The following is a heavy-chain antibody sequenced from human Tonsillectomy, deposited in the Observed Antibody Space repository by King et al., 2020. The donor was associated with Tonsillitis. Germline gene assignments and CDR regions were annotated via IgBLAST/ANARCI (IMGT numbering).Heavy chain of an antibody. D-gene: IGHD2-21*02. CDR3: TTGGVVVTAIGDY. V-gene: IGHV3-15*01. CDR1: GFTFSNAW. Sequence: VQLVESGGGLVKPGGSLRLSCAASGFTFSNAWMSWVRQAPGKGLEWVGRIKSKTDGGTKDYAAPVKGRFTISRDDSKNTLYLQMNSLKTEDTAVYYCTTGGVVVTAIGDYWGQGTLVTVSS. J-gene: IGHJ4*02. CDR2: IKSKTDGGTK.